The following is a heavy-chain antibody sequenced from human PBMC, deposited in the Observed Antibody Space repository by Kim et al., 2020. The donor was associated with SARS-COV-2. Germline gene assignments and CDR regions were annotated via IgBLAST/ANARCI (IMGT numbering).Heavy chain of an antibody. V-gene: IGHV3-23*01. CDR3: AKGRDGLHFDY. D-gene: IGHD5-12*01. J-gene: IGHJ4*02. CDR2: ITAGGGAT. Sequence: GGSLRLSCAASGFTFSNYAMSWVRQAPGEGLEWVSSITAGGGATYYADSVKGRFTISRDNSKNTLYLQMNSLRVEDTAAYYCAKGRDGLHFDYWGQGTL. CDR1: GFTFSNYA.